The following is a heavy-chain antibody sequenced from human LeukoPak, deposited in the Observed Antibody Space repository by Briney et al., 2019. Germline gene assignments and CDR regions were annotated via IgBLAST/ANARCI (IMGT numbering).Heavy chain of an antibody. CDR3: AKRIQSAMATGY. CDR2: INGSGGST. Sequence: PGGSLRLSCAASGFTFSSYAMSWVRQAPGKGLEWVSDINGSGGSTYYADSVKGRFTISRDNSKNTLYQQMNGLRAEDTAVYYCAKRIQSAMATGYWGQGTLVTVSS. D-gene: IGHD5-18*01. CDR1: GFTFSSYA. J-gene: IGHJ4*02. V-gene: IGHV3-23*01.